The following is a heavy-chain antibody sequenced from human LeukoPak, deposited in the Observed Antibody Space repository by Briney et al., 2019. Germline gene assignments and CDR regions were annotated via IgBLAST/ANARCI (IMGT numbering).Heavy chain of an antibody. J-gene: IGHJ4*02. CDR3: ARGSLMVRVLSFDY. V-gene: IGHV1-18*04. CDR2: ISAYNGNT. Sequence: ASVKVSCKASGYTFTSYGISWVRQAPGQGLEWMGWISAYNGNTSYAQKLQGRVTMTTYTSTSTAYMELRSLRSDDTAVYNCARGSLMVRVLSFDYWGQGTLVTVSS. CDR1: GYTFTSYG. D-gene: IGHD3-10*01.